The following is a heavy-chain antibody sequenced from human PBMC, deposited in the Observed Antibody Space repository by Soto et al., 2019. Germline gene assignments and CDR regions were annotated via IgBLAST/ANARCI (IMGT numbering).Heavy chain of an antibody. D-gene: IGHD7-27*01. Sequence: QVPLVQSGAEVKKPGSSVKVSCKTSGGTFRSYAISWVRQAPGQGLEWVGGITPILDTANYAQKFQGRVTITAVESTSTVYMELSSLTSEDTAVYYCARDMGDCDTGGCQGGFDYWGQGTLVTVSS. CDR1: GGTFRSYA. J-gene: IGHJ4*02. CDR2: ITPILDTA. CDR3: ARDMGDCDTGGCQGGFDY. V-gene: IGHV1-69*01.